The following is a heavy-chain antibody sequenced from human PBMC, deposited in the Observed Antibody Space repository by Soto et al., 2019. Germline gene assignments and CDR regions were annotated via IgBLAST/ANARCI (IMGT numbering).Heavy chain of an antibody. CDR2: XYXXXTX. CDR3: ASGGNWFDP. CDR1: GGSVTNYY. V-gene: IGHV4-59*02. Sequence: SETLYLTCNVSGGSVTNYYWTWIRQSPEXGLEXIXYXYXXXTXXXXPSLKSRVTISIDTSRNQFSLTLKSVRAADTAVYYCASGGNWFDPWGQGVLVTVSS. J-gene: IGHJ5*02. D-gene: IGHD3-16*01.